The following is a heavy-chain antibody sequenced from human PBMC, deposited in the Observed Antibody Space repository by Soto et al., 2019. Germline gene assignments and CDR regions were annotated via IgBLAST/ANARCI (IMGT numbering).Heavy chain of an antibody. J-gene: IGHJ4*02. Sequence: GGSLRLSCAASGFTFSSYAMSWVRQAPGKGLEWVSAISGSGGSTYYADSVKGRFTISRDNSKNTLYLQMNSLRAEDTAVYYCAKGPYSGSYYDFNYFDYWGQGTLVTVSS. CDR2: ISGSGGST. CDR3: AKGPYSGSYYDFNYFDY. D-gene: IGHD1-26*01. V-gene: IGHV3-23*01. CDR1: GFTFSSYA.